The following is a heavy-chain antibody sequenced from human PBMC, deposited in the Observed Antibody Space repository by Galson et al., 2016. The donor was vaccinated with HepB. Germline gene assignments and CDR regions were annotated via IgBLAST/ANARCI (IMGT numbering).Heavy chain of an antibody. CDR1: GDSISSDVYY. CDR3: ARGNFWSGYSH. V-gene: IGHV4-30-4*01. J-gene: IGHJ4*02. CDR2: IYDTGST. Sequence: LSLTCSVSGDSISSDVYYWSWIRQPPGKGLEWIGYIYDTGSTFYSPSLRSRFSISVDTSKNQFSLKLRSVTAADTAVYYCARGNFWSGYSHWGQGTLVTVSS. D-gene: IGHD3-3*01.